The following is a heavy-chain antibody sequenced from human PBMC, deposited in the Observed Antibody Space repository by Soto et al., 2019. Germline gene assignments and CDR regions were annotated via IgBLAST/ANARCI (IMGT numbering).Heavy chain of an antibody. D-gene: IGHD3-22*01. V-gene: IGHV3-9*01. J-gene: IGHJ4*02. CDR3: ARGGGDDSSGYLDY. Sequence: SLRLSCAASGSTFDYYAMHWVRQAPGKGLEWVSGISWNSGSIGYADSVKGRFTISRDNSKNTLYLQMNSLRAEDTAVYYCARGGGDDSSGYLDYWGQGTLVTVSS. CDR1: GSTFDYYA. CDR2: ISWNSGSI.